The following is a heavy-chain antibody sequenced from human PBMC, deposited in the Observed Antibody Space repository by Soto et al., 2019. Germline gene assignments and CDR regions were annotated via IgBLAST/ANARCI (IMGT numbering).Heavy chain of an antibody. CDR3: ARDYLPFKYNWNPNYYYYYGMDV. Sequence: PSQTLSLTCAISGDSVSSNSAAWNWIRQSPSRGLEWLGRTYYRSKWYNDYAVSVKSRITINPDTSKNQFSLQLNSVTPEDTAVYYCARDYLPFKYNWNPNYYYYYGMDVWGQGTTVTVSS. D-gene: IGHD1-20*01. CDR1: GDSVSSNSAA. V-gene: IGHV6-1*01. CDR2: TYYRSKWYN. J-gene: IGHJ6*02.